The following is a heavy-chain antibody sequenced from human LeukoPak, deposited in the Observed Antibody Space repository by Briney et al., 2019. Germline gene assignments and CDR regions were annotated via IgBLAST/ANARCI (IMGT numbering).Heavy chain of an antibody. CDR2: LYPAGDT. J-gene: IGHJ4*02. V-gene: IGHV3-53*01. CDR3: ARVHFPYGDFDY. CDR1: GITVSDNY. D-gene: IGHD4-17*01. Sequence: QSGGSLRLSCAASGITVSDNYMSWVRQTPGKGLEWVSTLYPAGDTYFADSVRGRFTISRDISKNTVYLQMGSLRAEDTAVFFCARVHFPYGDFDYWGQGALVTVSS.